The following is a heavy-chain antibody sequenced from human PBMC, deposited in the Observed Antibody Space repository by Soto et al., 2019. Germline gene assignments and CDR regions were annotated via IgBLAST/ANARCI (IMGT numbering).Heavy chain of an antibody. D-gene: IGHD3-16*01. J-gene: IGHJ4*02. CDR3: AHKGGGDRILDY. CDR2: IYWDDAK. CDR1: GFSLSTSGVG. V-gene: IGHV2-5*02. Sequence: QITLKESGPTLVKPTQTLTLTCTFSGFSLSTSGVGVGWIRQPPGKALEWLALIYWDDAKEYSPSLKSRLTNTKDPSKNQVVLIMTNMDPVDTATYYCAHKGGGDRILDYWGQGTLVTVSS.